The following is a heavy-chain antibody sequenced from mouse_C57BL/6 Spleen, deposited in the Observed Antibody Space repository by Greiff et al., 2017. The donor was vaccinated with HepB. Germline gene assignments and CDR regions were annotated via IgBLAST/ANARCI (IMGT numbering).Heavy chain of an antibody. J-gene: IGHJ2*01. Sequence: QVQLQQSGAELVRPGTSVKLSCKASGYAFTNYLIEWVKQRPGQGLEWIGVINPGSGGTNYNEKFKGKATLTADKSSSTAYMQLSSLTSEDSAVYVCARHPSYDYDLFYFDYWGQGTTLTVSS. D-gene: IGHD2-4*01. CDR2: INPGSGGT. CDR3: ARHPSYDYDLFYFDY. V-gene: IGHV1-54*01. CDR1: GYAFTNYL.